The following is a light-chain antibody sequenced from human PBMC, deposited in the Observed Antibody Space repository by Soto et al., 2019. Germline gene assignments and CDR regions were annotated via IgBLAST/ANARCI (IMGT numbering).Light chain of an antibody. CDR1: ASNIGNNY. Sequence: QSVLTQPPSVSAAPGQKVTISCSGSASNIGNNYVSWYQQLPGTAPKLLIYENYVRPSGIPDRFSGSKSGTSATLGITGLQTGDEADYYCGAWDNSLTGGVFGGGTKLTVL. J-gene: IGLJ2*01. CDR3: GAWDNSLTGGV. V-gene: IGLV1-51*02. CDR2: ENY.